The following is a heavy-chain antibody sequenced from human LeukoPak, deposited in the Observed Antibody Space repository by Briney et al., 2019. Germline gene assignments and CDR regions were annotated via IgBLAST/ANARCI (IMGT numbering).Heavy chain of an antibody. CDR3: AXXXXGYYGLGSYSSAY. J-gene: IGHJ4*02. Sequence: RASVTVSCKASGYTFTEHAMNWVRQAPGQGLEWMGWISAYNGNTNYSQKLQGRVTMTTDTSTSTAYMELRSLRSDDTAVYYCAXXXXGYYGLGSYSSAYWGQGTLVTVSS. D-gene: IGHD3-10*01. CDR1: GYTFTEHA. V-gene: IGHV1-18*01. CDR2: ISAYNGNT.